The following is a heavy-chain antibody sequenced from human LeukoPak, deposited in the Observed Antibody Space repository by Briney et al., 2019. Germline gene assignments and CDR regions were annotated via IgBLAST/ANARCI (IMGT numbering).Heavy chain of an antibody. CDR2: IYINGNT. CDR3: ARIGVSASTLSAFDI. D-gene: IGHD2-8*01. Sequence: SETLSLTCTVSGGSVTSYFWTWIRQPAGKGLEWIGRIYINGNTNYNSSLKSRVTISVNKSKNQFSLKLNSVTAADTAMYYCARIGVSASTLSAFDIWGQGTRVTVSS. CDR1: GGSVTSYF. V-gene: IGHV4-4*07. J-gene: IGHJ3*02.